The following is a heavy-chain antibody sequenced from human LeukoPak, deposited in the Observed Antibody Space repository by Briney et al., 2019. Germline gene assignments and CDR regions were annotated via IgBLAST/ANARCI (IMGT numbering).Heavy chain of an antibody. V-gene: IGHV5-51*01. D-gene: IGHD3-10*01. CDR2: IYPGDSDT. Sequence: GESLKISCKGSGYSFTSYWIGWVRQMPGKGLEWMGIIYPGDSDTRYSPSFQGQVTISADKSISTAYLQWSSLKASDTATYYCARPRGPGYYYYGMDVWGQGTTVTVSS. CDR1: GYSFTSYW. J-gene: IGHJ6*02. CDR3: ARPRGPGYYYYGMDV.